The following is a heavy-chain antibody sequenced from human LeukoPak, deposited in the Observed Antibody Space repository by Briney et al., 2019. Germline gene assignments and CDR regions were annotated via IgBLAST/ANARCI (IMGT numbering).Heavy chain of an antibody. CDR3: VKGPPYKSVWYFDD. CDR2: MNWGRGSI. Sequence: PAGSLRLSCAASGFTFENYAMHWVRQAPGKGLEWVSGMNWGRGSIVYVDSVKGRFTISRDNAENSFYLQMNSVRTDDTAFYYCVKGPPYKSVWYFDDWGQGTLVTVSS. J-gene: IGHJ4*02. CDR1: GFTFENYA. V-gene: IGHV3-9*01. D-gene: IGHD5/OR15-5a*01.